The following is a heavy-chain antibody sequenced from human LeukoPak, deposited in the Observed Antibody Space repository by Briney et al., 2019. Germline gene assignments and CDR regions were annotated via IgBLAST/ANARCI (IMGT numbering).Heavy chain of an antibody. CDR3: ARHLIAAAGDNWFDP. D-gene: IGHD6-13*01. V-gene: IGHV5-51*01. CDR2: IYPGDSDT. CDR1: GYSFTSYW. Sequence: GESLKISCKGSGYSFTSYWIGWVRQMPGKGLVWMGIIYPGDSDTRYSPSFQGQVTISADKSISTAYLQWSSLKASDTAMYYCARHLIAAAGDNWFDPWGQGTLVTVSS. J-gene: IGHJ5*02.